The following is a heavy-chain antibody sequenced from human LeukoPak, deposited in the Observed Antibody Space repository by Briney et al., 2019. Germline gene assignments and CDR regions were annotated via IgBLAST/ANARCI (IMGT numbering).Heavy chain of an antibody. CDR2: ISWDGGST. V-gene: IGHV3-43D*03. D-gene: IGHD5-12*01. CDR3: AKGWGYSGYASGYYYMDV. Sequence: GGSLRLSCAASGFTFDDCAMHWVRQAPGKGLEWVSLISWDGGSTYYADSVKGRFTISRDNSKNSLYLQMNSLRAEDTALYYCAKGWGYSGYASGYYYMDVWGKGTTVTVSS. J-gene: IGHJ6*03. CDR1: GFTFDDCA.